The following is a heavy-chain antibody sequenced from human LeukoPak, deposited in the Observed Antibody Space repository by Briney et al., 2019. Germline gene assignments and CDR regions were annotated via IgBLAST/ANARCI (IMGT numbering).Heavy chain of an antibody. CDR3: ARGAMVRVVTYFDY. V-gene: IGHV1-3*01. CDR1: GYTFTSYA. D-gene: IGHD3-10*01. CDR2: INAGNGNT. Sequence: GASVKVSCKASGYTFTSYAMHWVRQAPGQRLEWMGWINAGNGNTKYSQKFQGRVTITRDTSASTAYMELSSLRSEDTAVYYCARGAMVRVVTYFDYWGQGTLVTVSS. J-gene: IGHJ4*02.